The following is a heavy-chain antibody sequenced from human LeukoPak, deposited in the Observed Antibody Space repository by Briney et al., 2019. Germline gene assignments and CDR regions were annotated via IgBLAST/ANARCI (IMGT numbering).Heavy chain of an antibody. CDR2: ISGSGGST. V-gene: IGHV3-23*01. CDR3: ARVRGYCTSTSCPDAFDI. Sequence: GGSLRLSCAASGFTFSSYWMSWVRQAPGKGLEWVSAISGSGGSTYYADSVKGRFTISRDNSKNTLYLQMNSLRAEDTAVYYCARVRGYCTSTSCPDAFDIWGQGTMVTVSS. D-gene: IGHD2-2*01. CDR1: GFTFSSYW. J-gene: IGHJ3*02.